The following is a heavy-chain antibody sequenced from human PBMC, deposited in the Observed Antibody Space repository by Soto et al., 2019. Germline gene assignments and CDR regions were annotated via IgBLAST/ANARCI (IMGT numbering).Heavy chain of an antibody. V-gene: IGHV3-33*08. CDR1: GFTFSSYG. D-gene: IGHD2-15*01. CDR3: ARDEATYCSGGSCWYMDV. CDR2: IWYDGSNK. J-gene: IGHJ6*03. Sequence: GGSLRLSCAASGFTFSSYGMHWVRQAPGKGLEWVAVIWYDGSNKYYADSVKGRFTISRDNSKNTLYLQMNSLRAEDTAVYYCARDEATYCSGGSCWYMDVWGKGTTVTVSS.